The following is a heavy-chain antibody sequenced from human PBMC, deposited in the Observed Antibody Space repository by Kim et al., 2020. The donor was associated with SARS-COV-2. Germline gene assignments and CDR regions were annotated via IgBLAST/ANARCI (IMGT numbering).Heavy chain of an antibody. V-gene: IGHV2-5*02. J-gene: IGHJ4*02. D-gene: IGHD2-21*01. CDR2: IFWDDDK. CDR1: GFSVDTSRVG. CDR3: AHTHLALIAHYSYDF. Sequence: SGPTLVKPTQTLTLTCTVSGFSVDTSRVGVGWIRQPPGKALEWLAIIFWDDDKRYSPSLKSRLTISKDTSKNQVLLSMTNTDPVDTATYFCAHTHLALIAHYSYDFWGQGILVTVSS.